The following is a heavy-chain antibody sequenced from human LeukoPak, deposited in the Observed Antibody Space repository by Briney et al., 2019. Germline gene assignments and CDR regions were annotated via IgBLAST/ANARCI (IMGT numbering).Heavy chain of an antibody. D-gene: IGHD5-18*01. J-gene: IGHJ5*02. CDR2: ISSSSSYI. V-gene: IGHV3-21*01. Sequence: PGGSLRLSCAASGFTFSRYSMNWVRQAPGKGLEWGSSISSSSSYIYYADSVKGGFTISRDNAKNSLYLQMNSLRAEDTAVYYCARDNQVDTAMVTFNWFDPWGQGTLVTVSS. CDR3: ARDNQVDTAMVTFNWFDP. CDR1: GFTFSRYS.